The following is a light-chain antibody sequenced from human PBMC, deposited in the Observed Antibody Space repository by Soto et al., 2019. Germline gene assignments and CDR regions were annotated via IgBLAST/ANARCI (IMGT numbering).Light chain of an antibody. CDR2: DAS. CDR1: QDISKY. CDR3: QQYDQLPRI. Sequence: IQMTQSPSSLSASVGDRVTITCQATQDISKYLKWYQQKPGKAPILLIYDASSLETVVPSRFSGSGSGRDFTLTISSPQPEDFATYYCQQYDQLPRIFGQGTRLDI. V-gene: IGKV1-33*01. J-gene: IGKJ5*01.